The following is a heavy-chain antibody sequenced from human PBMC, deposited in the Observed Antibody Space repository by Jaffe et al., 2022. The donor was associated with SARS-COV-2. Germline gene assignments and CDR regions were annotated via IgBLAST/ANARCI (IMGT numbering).Heavy chain of an antibody. CDR3: AKDALVYAIGRYYGMDV. Sequence: QVQLVESGGGVVQPGRSLRLSCAASGFTFSSYGMHWVRQAPGKGLEWVAVISYDGSNKYYADSVKGRFTISRDNSKNTLYLQMNSLRAEDTAVYYCAKDALVYAIGRYYGMDVWGQGTTVTVSS. D-gene: IGHD2-8*01. CDR2: ISYDGSNK. CDR1: GFTFSSYG. J-gene: IGHJ6*02. V-gene: IGHV3-30*18.